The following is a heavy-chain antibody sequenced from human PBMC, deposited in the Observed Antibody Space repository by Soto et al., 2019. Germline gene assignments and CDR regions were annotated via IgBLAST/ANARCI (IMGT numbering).Heavy chain of an antibody. D-gene: IGHD2-21*02. CDR2: ISYSGST. V-gene: IGHV4-31*02. J-gene: IGHJ4*02. Sequence: LSLTCTVSRGSISSGDYYWTWIRQHPVKALEWIGYISYSGSTYYNPSLKSRVTISVDTSRNQFSLKLRSVTAADTAVYYCARTSRSIVVVTAIPNYFDYWGLGTLVTVSS. CDR3: ARTSRSIVVVTAIPNYFDY. CDR1: RGSISSGDYY.